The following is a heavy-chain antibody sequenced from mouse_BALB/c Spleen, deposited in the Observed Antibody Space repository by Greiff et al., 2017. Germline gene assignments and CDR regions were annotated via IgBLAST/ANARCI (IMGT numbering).Heavy chain of an antibody. Sequence: EVKLVESGGGLVQPGGSLKLSCAASGFTFSSYGMSWVRQTPDKRLELVATINSNGGSTYYPDSVKGRFTISRDNAKNTLYLQMSSLKSEDTAMYYCARDRHYDYDGGMDYWGQGTSVTVSS. CDR3: ARDRHYDYDGGMDY. J-gene: IGHJ4*01. CDR1: GFTFSSYG. D-gene: IGHD2-4*01. CDR2: INSNGGST. V-gene: IGHV5-6-3*01.